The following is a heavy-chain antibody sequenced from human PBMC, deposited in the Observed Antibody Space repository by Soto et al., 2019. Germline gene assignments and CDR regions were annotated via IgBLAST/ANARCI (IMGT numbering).Heavy chain of an antibody. CDR3: ARVTSGSYKFDY. CDR1: GFTFSSYD. D-gene: IGHD1-26*01. V-gene: IGHV3-13*01. CDR2: IGTAGDT. Sequence: SLRLSCAASGFTFSSYDMHWVRQATGEGLEWVSAIGTAGDTYYPGSVKGRFTISRENAKNSLYLQMNSLRAGDTAVYYCARVTSGSYKFDYWGQGTLVTVSS. J-gene: IGHJ4*02.